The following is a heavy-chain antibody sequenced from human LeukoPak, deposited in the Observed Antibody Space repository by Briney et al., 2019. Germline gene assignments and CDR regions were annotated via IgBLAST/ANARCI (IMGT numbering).Heavy chain of an antibody. CDR1: GFTFSSYA. V-gene: IGHV3-23*01. J-gene: IGHJ4*02. Sequence: GGSLRLSCAASGFTFSSYAMSWVRQAPGKGLEWVSAISGSGGSTYYADSVKGRLTISRDNSKNTLYLQMNSLRAEDTAVYYCASARQRMVRGVIITPGYWGQGTLVTVSS. CDR3: ASARQRMVRGVIITPGY. D-gene: IGHD3-10*01. CDR2: ISGSGGST.